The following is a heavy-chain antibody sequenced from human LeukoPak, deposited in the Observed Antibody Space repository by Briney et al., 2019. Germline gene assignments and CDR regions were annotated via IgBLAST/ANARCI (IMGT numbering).Heavy chain of an antibody. Sequence: GGSLRLSCAASGFTFSTYGMHWVRQAPGKGLEWVAFIRYDGSNKHYADSVKGRFTISRDNSKNTLYLQMNSLRAEDTALYYCAKLPYSSGFGWGQGTLVTVSS. V-gene: IGHV3-30*02. J-gene: IGHJ4*02. D-gene: IGHD6-25*01. CDR1: GFTFSTYG. CDR3: AKLPYSSGFG. CDR2: IRYDGSNK.